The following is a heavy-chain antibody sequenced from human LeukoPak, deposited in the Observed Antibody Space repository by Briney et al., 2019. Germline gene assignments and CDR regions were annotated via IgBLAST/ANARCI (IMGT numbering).Heavy chain of an antibody. CDR2: ISGSGGST. CDR3: ARVVIDAFDI. V-gene: IGHV3-23*01. D-gene: IGHD3-22*01. CDR1: GFTFSSYA. J-gene: IGHJ3*02. Sequence: GGSLRLSCAASGFTFSSYAMSWVRQAPGKGLEWVSAISGSGGSTYYADSVKGWFTISRDNSKNTLYLQMNSLRAEDTALYYCARVVIDAFDIWGQGTKVTVSS.